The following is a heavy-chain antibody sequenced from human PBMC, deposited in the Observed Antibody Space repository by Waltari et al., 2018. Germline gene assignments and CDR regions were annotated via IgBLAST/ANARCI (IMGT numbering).Heavy chain of an antibody. CDR3: ARSLYGYYFDY. D-gene: IGHD5-18*01. CDR2: IYSSGST. Sequence: QVQLQESGPGLVKPSETLSLTCTVSGGSISSHYWSWIRQPPGKGLEGIGYIYSSGSTNYNPSLKSRVTISVDTSKNQFSLKLSSVTAADTAVYYCARSLYGYYFDYWGQGTLVTVSS. V-gene: IGHV4-59*11. CDR1: GGSISSHY. J-gene: IGHJ4*02.